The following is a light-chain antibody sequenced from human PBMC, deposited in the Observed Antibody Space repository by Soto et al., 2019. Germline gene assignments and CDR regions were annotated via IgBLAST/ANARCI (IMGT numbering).Light chain of an antibody. Sequence: ENVLTQSPATLSLSPGDRATLSCRASQSVSSSLAWYQQKPGQAPRLLIYDASSRATGIPARFSGSGSGTDFTLTISSLEPEDFAVYYCQQRTNWPLTFGGGTKVEIK. CDR3: QQRTNWPLT. CDR1: QSVSSS. CDR2: DAS. V-gene: IGKV3-11*01. J-gene: IGKJ4*01.